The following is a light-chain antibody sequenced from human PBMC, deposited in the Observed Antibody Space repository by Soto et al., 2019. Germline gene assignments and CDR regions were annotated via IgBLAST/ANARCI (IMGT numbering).Light chain of an antibody. Sequence: DVVMTQSPLSLPVTLGQPASISCRSNQSLVHSDGIAYFSWFQQRPGRSPRRLIYMVSNRDSGVPARFSGSGSGTDFALIISRVEAEDVGVYYCLQGTHWPITFGQATRLEIK. CDR3: LQGTHWPIT. J-gene: IGKJ5*01. CDR1: QSLVHSDGIAY. V-gene: IGKV2-30*02. CDR2: MVS.